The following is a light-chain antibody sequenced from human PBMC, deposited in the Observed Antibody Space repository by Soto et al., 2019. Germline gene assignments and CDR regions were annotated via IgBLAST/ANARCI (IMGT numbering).Light chain of an antibody. CDR2: DGS. CDR1: QSVSRY. J-gene: IGKJ1*01. CDR3: QQRSNWPWT. V-gene: IGKV3-11*01. Sequence: EIVLTQSPATLSLSPGERATLSCRASQSVSRYLAWYQQKPGQAPRLLMYDGSNRATGIPAIFSGSGSGTDFTLTISNLEPEDFAVYYCQQRSNWPWTFGQGTKVEIK.